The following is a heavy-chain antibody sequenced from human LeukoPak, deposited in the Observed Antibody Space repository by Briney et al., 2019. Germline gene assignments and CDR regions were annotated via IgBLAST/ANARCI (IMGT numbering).Heavy chain of an antibody. CDR1: GFSFSGYW. CDR3: ARRYCSGSSCYSVDY. V-gene: IGHV3-7*01. J-gene: IGHJ4*02. Sequence: GESLRLSCAASGFSFSGYWMSWVRQAPGKGLEWVANINKDGSENYYVDSVRGRFTISRDNAKNSLYLQMNSLRAEDTAVYYCARRYCSGSSCYSVDYWGQGTLVTVSS. CDR2: INKDGSEN. D-gene: IGHD2-15*01.